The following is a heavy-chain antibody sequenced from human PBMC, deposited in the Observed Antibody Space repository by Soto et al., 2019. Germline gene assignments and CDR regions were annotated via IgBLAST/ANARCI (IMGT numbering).Heavy chain of an antibody. CDR2: IKSEADGGTR. Sequence: GGSLRLSCEASGFPFSYSWMSWVRQAPGKGLEWVARIKSEADGGTRDYAAPVEGRFTISRDDSRSTLSLQMNSLKTEDTAVYFCVTYDYIWGSNRYRWAYWGLGTLVTVSS. J-gene: IGHJ4*02. CDR3: VTYDYIWGSNRYRWAY. D-gene: IGHD3-16*02. V-gene: IGHV3-15*01. CDR1: GFPFSYSW.